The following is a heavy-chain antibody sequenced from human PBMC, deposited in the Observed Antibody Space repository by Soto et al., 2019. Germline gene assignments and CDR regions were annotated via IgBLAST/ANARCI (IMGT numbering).Heavy chain of an antibody. J-gene: IGHJ4*02. Sequence: QVQLQELGPGLVKPSETLSLTCTVSGGSISSYYWSWIRQPPGKGLEWIGYIYYSGSTNYNPSLKSRVTISVDTSKNQFSLKLSSVTAADTAVYYCARLEPSGIVPAATFDYWGQGTLVTVSS. CDR2: IYYSGST. CDR1: GGSISSYY. V-gene: IGHV4-59*08. D-gene: IGHD2-2*01. CDR3: ARLEPSGIVPAATFDY.